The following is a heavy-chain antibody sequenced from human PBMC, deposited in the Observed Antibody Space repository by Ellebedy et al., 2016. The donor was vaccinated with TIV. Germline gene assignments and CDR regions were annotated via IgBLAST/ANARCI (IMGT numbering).Heavy chain of an antibody. Sequence: AASVKVSCKASGYIFTNYEINWVRQATGQGLEWIGWMNPHSADPGYAQKFQGRVTITADKSTSTAYMGLSSLRSEDTAVYYCAKAVFNRPKRYGSGGYYYYYYLDVWGKGTTVTVSS. V-gene: IGHV1-8*01. CDR1: GYIFTNYE. CDR3: AKAVFNRPKRYGSGGYYYYYYLDV. J-gene: IGHJ6*03. CDR2: MNPHSADP. D-gene: IGHD3-10*01.